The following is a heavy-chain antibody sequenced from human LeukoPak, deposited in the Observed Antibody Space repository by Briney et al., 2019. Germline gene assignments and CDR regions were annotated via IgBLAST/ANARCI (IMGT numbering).Heavy chain of an antibody. CDR3: AREYVLPNNPHFDY. CDR2: INTNTGNP. CDR1: XXXFSSXX. D-gene: IGHD1-14*01. Sequence: CXAXXXXFSSXXXXWXXXXPXXGXEXMXXINTNTGNPTYAQGFTGRFVFSLDTSVSTAYLQISSLKAEDTAVYYCAREYVLPNNPHFDYWGQGTLVTVSS. V-gene: IGHV7-4-1*02. J-gene: IGHJ4*02.